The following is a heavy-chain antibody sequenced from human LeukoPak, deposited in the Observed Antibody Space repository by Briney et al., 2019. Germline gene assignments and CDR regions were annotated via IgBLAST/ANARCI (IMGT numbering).Heavy chain of an antibody. V-gene: IGHV3-33*01. CDR1: GFTFSSYG. J-gene: IGHJ4*02. CDR3: ARDTYYHYYDSSGYYIDY. CDR2: IWYDGSNK. D-gene: IGHD3-22*01. Sequence: GRSLRLSCAASGFTFSSYGMHWVRQAPGKGREWVAVIWYDGSNKYYADSVKGRFTISRDNSKNTLYLQMNSLRAEDTAVYYCARDTYYHYYDSSGYYIDYWGQGTLVTVSS.